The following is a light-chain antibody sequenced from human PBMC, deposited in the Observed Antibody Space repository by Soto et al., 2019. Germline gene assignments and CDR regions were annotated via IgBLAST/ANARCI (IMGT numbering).Light chain of an antibody. CDR1: SSNIGSNT. J-gene: IGLJ2*01. CDR3: AAWDDSLNGPV. Sequence: QSVLTQPPSASGTPGQRVTISCSGGSSNIGSNTVSWYQQLPGAAPKLLIYISNERPSGVPDRFSGSKSGTSASLAISGLQSEDEAEYYCAAWDDSLNGPVFGGGTKLTVL. V-gene: IGLV1-44*01. CDR2: ISN.